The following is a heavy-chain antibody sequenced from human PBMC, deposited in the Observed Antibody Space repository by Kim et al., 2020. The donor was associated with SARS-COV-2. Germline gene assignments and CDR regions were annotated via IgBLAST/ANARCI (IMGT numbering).Heavy chain of an antibody. CDR3: ARGKEPRAYYFDY. CDR2: IIPIFGTA. CDR1: GGTFSSYA. V-gene: IGHV1-69*13. Sequence: SVKVSCKASGGTFSSYAISWVRQAPGQGLEWMGGIIPIFGTANYAQKFQGRVTITADESTSTAYMELSSLRSEDTAVYYCARGKEPRAYYFDYWGQGTLVTVSS. J-gene: IGHJ4*02.